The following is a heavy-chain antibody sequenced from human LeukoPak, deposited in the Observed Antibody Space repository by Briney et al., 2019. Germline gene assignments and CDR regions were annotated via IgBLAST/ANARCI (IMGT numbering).Heavy chain of an antibody. V-gene: IGHV3-21*01. CDR1: GFTFTSYS. Sequence: GGPLRLSCAASGFTFTSYSMNRVRQAPGKGLEWFSPISSSSSYIYYADSVKGRFTISRDNAKNSLYLQMNSLRAEDTAVYYCASIAEEGFDYWGQGTLVTVSS. CDR2: ISSSSSYI. CDR3: ASIAEEGFDY. D-gene: IGHD2-21*01. J-gene: IGHJ4*02.